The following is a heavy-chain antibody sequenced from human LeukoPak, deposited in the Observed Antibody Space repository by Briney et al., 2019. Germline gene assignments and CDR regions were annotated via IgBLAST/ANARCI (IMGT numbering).Heavy chain of an antibody. J-gene: IGHJ4*02. Sequence: GGSLRLSCAASGFTFSDYNMHWIRQARGKVLEWISDISSRGGTIFYADSVKGRFTISRDNAENSLFLQLNSLRPEDTAVYYCARDGIRSFGLITKHDYWGQGTLVTVSS. CDR2: ISSRGGTI. V-gene: IGHV3-11*04. D-gene: IGHD3-3*01. CDR3: ARDGIRSFGLITKHDY. CDR1: GFTFSDYN.